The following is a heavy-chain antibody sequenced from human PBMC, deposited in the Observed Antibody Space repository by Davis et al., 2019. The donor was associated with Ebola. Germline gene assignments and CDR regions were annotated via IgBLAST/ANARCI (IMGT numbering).Heavy chain of an antibody. J-gene: IGHJ4*02. CDR3: ARPGRSTSPGY. V-gene: IGHV3-74*01. Sequence: GESLKISCAASGFTFSSYWMHWVRQAPGKGLVWVSRINSDGSSTSYADSVKGRFTISRDNAKNTLYLQMNSLRAEDTAVYYCARPGRSTSPGYWGQGTLVTVSS. CDR1: GFTFSSYW. CDR2: INSDGSST. D-gene: IGHD6-13*01.